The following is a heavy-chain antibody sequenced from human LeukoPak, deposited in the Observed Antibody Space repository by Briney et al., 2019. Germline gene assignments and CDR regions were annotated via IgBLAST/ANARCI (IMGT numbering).Heavy chain of an antibody. D-gene: IGHD2-15*01. CDR1: GGSICGYY. J-gene: IGHJ6*02. Sequence: SETLSLTCTDSGGSICGYYWSWIRQPPGEGRGWIGYIYYNGISNYNTSLKSRVIISVASSKNQFSLKLTSVTCAATAVYYCAKILAETETSMDVWGQGTTVTVSS. CDR3: AKILAETETSMDV. V-gene: IGHV4-59*01. CDR2: IYYNGIS.